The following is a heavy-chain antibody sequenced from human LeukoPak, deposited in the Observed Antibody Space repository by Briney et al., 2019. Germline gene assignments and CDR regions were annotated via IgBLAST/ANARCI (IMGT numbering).Heavy chain of an antibody. Sequence: GGSLRLSCAPSGFTFRSHDMHWVRQAPGKGLEWVTFVRFDGSDKNYADSVKGRFTISRDNSKNTLSLQMISLRAEDTAVYYCAKSLYPDAFDIWGQGTMVTVS. CDR2: VRFDGSDK. V-gene: IGHV3-30*02. J-gene: IGHJ3*02. CDR1: GFTFRSHD. D-gene: IGHD2-8*01. CDR3: AKSLYPDAFDI.